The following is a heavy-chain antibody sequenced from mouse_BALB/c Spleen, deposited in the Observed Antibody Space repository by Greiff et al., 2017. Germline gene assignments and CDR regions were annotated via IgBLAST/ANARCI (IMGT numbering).Heavy chain of an antibody. J-gene: IGHJ4*01. V-gene: IGHV1-15*01. Sequence: QQSGAELVRPGASVTLSCKASGYTFTDYEMHWVKQTPVHGLEWIGAIDPETGGTAYNQKFKGKATLTADKSSSTAYMELCSLTSEDSAVYYCTRWGDGYYGAMDYWGQGTSVTVSS. CDR2: IDPETGGT. CDR1: GYTFTDYE. D-gene: IGHD2-3*01. CDR3: TRWGDGYYGAMDY.